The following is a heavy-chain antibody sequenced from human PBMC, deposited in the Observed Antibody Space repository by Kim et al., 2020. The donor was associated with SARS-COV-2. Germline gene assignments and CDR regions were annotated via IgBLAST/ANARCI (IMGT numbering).Heavy chain of an antibody. V-gene: IGHV5-51*01. Sequence: RNSPSFQGQFTISADKSINTAYLQWSSLKASDTAMYYCARKRSGDYYFDYWGQGTLVTVSS. J-gene: IGHJ4*02. CDR3: ARKRSGDYYFDY.